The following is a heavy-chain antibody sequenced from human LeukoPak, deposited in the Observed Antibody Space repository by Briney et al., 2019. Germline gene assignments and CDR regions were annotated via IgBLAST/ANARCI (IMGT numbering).Heavy chain of an antibody. J-gene: IGHJ6*03. CDR3: ARGRLWFGELSRPYYYMDV. D-gene: IGHD3-10*01. V-gene: IGHV4-39*07. Sequence: SETLSLTCTVSGGSISSSSYYWGWIRQPPGKGLEWIGSIYYSGSTNYNPSLKSRVTISVDTSKNQFSLKLSSVTAADTAVYYCARGRLWFGELSRPYYYMDVWGKGTTVTISS. CDR2: IYYSGST. CDR1: GGSISSSSYY.